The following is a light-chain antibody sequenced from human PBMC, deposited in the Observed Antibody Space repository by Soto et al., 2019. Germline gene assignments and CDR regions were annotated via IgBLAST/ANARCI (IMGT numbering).Light chain of an antibody. V-gene: IGKV1-33*01. CDR1: QDISNY. Sequence: DLQMTQSPSSLSASVGDRVTITCQASQDISNYLNWYQQKPGKAPKLLIFDASNLETGVPSRFSGGGSGTDFTFTISSLQPEDIATYYCQQYDNLSITFGQGTRLEIK. J-gene: IGKJ5*01. CDR3: QQYDNLSIT. CDR2: DAS.